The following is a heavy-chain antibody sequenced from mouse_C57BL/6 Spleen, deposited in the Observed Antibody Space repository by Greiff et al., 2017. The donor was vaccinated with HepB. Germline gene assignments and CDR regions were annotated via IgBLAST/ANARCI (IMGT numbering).Heavy chain of an antibody. CDR1: GFTFSIYG. CDR2: ISSGGSYT. CDR3: ARLGSLYAMDY. Sequence: EVKLMESGGDLVKPGGSLKLSCAASGFTFSIYGMSWVRQTPDKRLEWVATISSGGSYTYYPDSVKGRFTISRDNAKNTLYLQMSSLKSEDTAMYYCARLGSLYAMDYWGQGTSVTVSS. J-gene: IGHJ4*01. V-gene: IGHV5-6*01. D-gene: IGHD1-1*01.